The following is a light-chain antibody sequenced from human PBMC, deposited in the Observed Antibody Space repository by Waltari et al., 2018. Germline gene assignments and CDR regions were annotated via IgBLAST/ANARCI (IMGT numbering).Light chain of an antibody. CDR1: QSISNF. J-gene: IGKJ1*01. Sequence: IQMTQSPSSLSAAVGDSVTITSRPSQSISNFLNWYQPKPGQAPQLLISSTSTLQSGVPSRFSGSESGTDFTLTITTLQPEDFATYYCQQTYTLPRTFGQGTKLEI. CDR3: QQTYTLPRT. CDR2: STS. V-gene: IGKV1-39*01.